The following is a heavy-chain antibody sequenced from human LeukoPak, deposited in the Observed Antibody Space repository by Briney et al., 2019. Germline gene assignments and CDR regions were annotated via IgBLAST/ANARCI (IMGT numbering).Heavy chain of an antibody. V-gene: IGHV4-39*07. J-gene: IGHJ6*02. CDR1: GGSISSSSYY. CDR2: IYYSGST. D-gene: IGHD6-6*01. CDR3: ARDPDKYSPVADV. Sequence: SETLSLTCTVSGGSISSSSYYWGWIRQPPGKGLEWIGSIYYSGSTYYNPSLKSRVTISVDTSKNQFSLKLSSVTAADTAVYYCARDPDKYSPVADVWGQGTTVTVSS.